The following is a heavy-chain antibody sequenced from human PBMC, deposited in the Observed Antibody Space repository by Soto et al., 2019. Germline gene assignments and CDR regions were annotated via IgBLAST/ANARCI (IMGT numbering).Heavy chain of an antibody. J-gene: IGHJ4*01. V-gene: IGHV1-3*01. Sequence: ASVKVSCKASGYTFTSYTIQWVRQAPGQSLEWMGWINAGNGNTKYSQKFQGRVTLTRDTSASTAYMELSSLRSEDTAVYYCSRDNRVDYHLDYNAYWGQGTLVTVSA. D-gene: IGHD4-17*01. CDR2: INAGNGNT. CDR3: SRDNRVDYHLDYNAY. CDR1: GYTFTSYT.